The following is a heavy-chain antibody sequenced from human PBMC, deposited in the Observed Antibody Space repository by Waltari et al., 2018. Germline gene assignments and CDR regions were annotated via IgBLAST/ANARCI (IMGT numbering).Heavy chain of an antibody. V-gene: IGHV4-34*02. J-gene: IGHJ6*02. D-gene: IGHD2-15*01. CDR2: INHNGNR. Sequence: QVQLQQWGAGQLQPSETLSLTCGVSGGSFSGYYWGGIRQPPGKGLEWMGEINHNGNRNYNPSLRSRVTMLIDTSRSQFSLKVNSVTAADTAVYYCVRLEDCSGPGGNCYSGDSFALDVWGQGTTVTVSS. CDR1: GGSFSGYY. CDR3: VRLEDCSGPGGNCYSGDSFALDV.